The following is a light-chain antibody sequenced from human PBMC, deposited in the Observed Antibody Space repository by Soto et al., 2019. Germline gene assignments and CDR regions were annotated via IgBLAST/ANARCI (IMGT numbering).Light chain of an antibody. V-gene: IGKV1-33*01. CDR2: DAS. Sequence: EIQMTQSPSSLSVSVGDRVTSTCQASQDISNYLNWYQQKPGKAPKLLIYDASNLETGVPSRFSGSGSGTDFTFTISSLQPEDIATYYCQQYDNLPIGGGTKVEIK. CDR3: QQYDNLP. J-gene: IGKJ4*01. CDR1: QDISNY.